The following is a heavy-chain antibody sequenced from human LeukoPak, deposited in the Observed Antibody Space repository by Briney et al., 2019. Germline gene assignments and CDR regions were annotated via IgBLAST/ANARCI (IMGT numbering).Heavy chain of an antibody. CDR3: ARFSGSNLFAY. J-gene: IGHJ4*02. CDR2: ISGSGGIT. Sequence: PGGSLRLSCAASGFTFSSYAMNWVRQAPGKGLEWVSDISGSGGITYHADSVKGRFTISRDNAKNSLYLQMNSLRAEDTAVYYCARFSGSNLFAYWGQGTLVTVSS. V-gene: IGHV3-23*01. D-gene: IGHD1-26*01. CDR1: GFTFSSYA.